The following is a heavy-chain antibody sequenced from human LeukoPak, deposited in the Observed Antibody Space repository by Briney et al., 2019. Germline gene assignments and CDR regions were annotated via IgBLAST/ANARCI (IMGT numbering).Heavy chain of an antibody. V-gene: IGHV1-18*04. Sequence: ASVKVSCKASGYTFTSYGISWVRQAPGQGLEWMGWISAYNGNTNYAQKLQGRVTMTTDTSTSTAYMELRSLRSDDTAVYYCARDRITFGGVIVPGRHGYWGQGTLVTVSS. CDR1: GYTFTSYG. J-gene: IGHJ4*02. CDR2: ISAYNGNT. D-gene: IGHD3-16*02. CDR3: ARDRITFGGVIVPGRHGY.